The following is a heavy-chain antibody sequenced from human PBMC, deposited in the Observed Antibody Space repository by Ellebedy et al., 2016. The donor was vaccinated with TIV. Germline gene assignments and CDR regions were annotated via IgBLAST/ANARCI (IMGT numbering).Heavy chain of an antibody. J-gene: IGHJ6*02. Sequence: PGGSLRLSCAASGFAVSSNYMTWVRQAPGRGLEWVSLIYSDGNTNYADSVRGRFTISSDSSKNTLDLQMNSLRAEDTAVYYCARAGEYCDFPQNCYAMDVWGQGTTVTVS. CDR2: IYSDGNT. V-gene: IGHV3-53*01. CDR3: ARAGEYCDFPQNCYAMDV. CDR1: GFAVSSNY. D-gene: IGHD2/OR15-2a*01.